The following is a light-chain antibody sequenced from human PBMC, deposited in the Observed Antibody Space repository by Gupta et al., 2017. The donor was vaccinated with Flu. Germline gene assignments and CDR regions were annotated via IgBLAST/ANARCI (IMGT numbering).Light chain of an antibody. CDR3: SSYTSSSTLV. CDR2: DVS. V-gene: IGLV2-14*01. J-gene: IGLJ7*01. CDR1: SSDVGGYNY. Sequence: SALTQPASVSGSPGQSITISCTGTSSDVGGYNYVSWYQQHPGKAPKLMIYDVSNRPSGVANRFSGSKSGNTESLTISGRQEEDEADYYCSSYTSSSTLVFGGGTKVTVL.